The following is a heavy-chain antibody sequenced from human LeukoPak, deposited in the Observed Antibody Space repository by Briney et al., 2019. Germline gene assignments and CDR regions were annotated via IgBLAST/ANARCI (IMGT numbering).Heavy chain of an antibody. Sequence: PSETLSLTCAVSGYSISSGYYWGWIRQPPGKGLEWIGSIYHSGSTYYNPSLKSRVTISVDTSKNQFSLKLSFVTAADTAVYYCARHSGDLRFLEWLLDYWGQGTLVTVSS. V-gene: IGHV4-38-2*01. CDR2: IYHSGST. D-gene: IGHD3-3*01. CDR1: GYSISSGYY. CDR3: ARHSGDLRFLEWLLDY. J-gene: IGHJ4*02.